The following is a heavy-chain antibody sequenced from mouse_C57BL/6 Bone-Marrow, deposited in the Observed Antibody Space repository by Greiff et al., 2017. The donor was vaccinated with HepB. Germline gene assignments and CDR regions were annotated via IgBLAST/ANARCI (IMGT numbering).Heavy chain of an antibody. V-gene: IGHV1-4*01. CDR3: ARDGNYDY. D-gene: IGHD2-1*01. Sequence: VQRVESGAELARPGASVKMSCKASGYTFTSYTMHWVKQRPGQGLEWIGYINPSSGYTKYNQKFKDKATLTADKSSSTAYMQLSSLTSEDSAVYYCARDGNYDYWGQGTTLTVSS. CDR2: INPSSGYT. CDR1: GYTFTSYT. J-gene: IGHJ2*01.